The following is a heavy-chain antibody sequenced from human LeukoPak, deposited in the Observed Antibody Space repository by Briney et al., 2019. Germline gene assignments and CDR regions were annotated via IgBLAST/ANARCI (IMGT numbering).Heavy chain of an antibody. D-gene: IGHD1-26*01. Sequence: GGSLRLSCAASGFAFSSYWMSWVRQAPGKGLEWVANIKHDGSEENSVDSVKGRFTISRDNAKNSLYLQMNSLRAEDTAVYYCVRDRGRASVDYWGQGTQVTVSS. CDR1: GFAFSSYW. CDR3: VRDRGRASVDY. V-gene: IGHV3-7*01. CDR2: IKHDGSEE. J-gene: IGHJ4*02.